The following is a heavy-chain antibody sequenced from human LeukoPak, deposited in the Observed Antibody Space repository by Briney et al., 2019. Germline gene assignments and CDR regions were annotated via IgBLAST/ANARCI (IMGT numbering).Heavy chain of an antibody. D-gene: IGHD1-7*01. CDR1: GFTVSSNY. Sequence: GGSLRLSCAASGFTVSSNYMSWVRQAPGKGLEWVANIKQDGSEKYYVDSVKGRFTISRDNAKNSLYLQMNSLRAEDTAVYYCAVGTKNYYYYGMDVWGQGTTVTVSS. V-gene: IGHV3-7*01. CDR2: IKQDGSEK. CDR3: AVGTKNYYYYGMDV. J-gene: IGHJ6*02.